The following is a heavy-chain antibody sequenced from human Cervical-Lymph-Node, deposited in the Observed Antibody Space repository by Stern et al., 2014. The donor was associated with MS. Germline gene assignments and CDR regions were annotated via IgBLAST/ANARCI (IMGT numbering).Heavy chain of an antibody. CDR2: IYYSGSS. J-gene: IGHJ5*02. Sequence: QVQLQESGPGLVKPSQTLSLTCTGSGGPISSGDYYWSRLRQPPGKGLEWIGCIYYSGSSYYNPSLKSRVTISVDTSKNQFSLKLSSVTAADTAVYYCASANCSSTSCPNWFDPWGQGTLVTVSS. V-gene: IGHV4-30-4*01. CDR1: GGPISSGDYY. CDR3: ASANCSSTSCPNWFDP. D-gene: IGHD2-2*01.